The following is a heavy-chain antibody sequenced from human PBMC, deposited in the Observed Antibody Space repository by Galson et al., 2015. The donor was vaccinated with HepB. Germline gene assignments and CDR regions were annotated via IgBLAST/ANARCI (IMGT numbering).Heavy chain of an antibody. Sequence: SLRLSCAASGFTFSTYSMNWVRQAPGKGLEWVSYISSSSSTIYYADSVKGRFTISRDNAKTSLYLQMNSLRHEDTAVYYCARGSRLPAARGHYYYGMDVWGQGTTVTVSS. J-gene: IGHJ6*02. CDR3: ARGSRLPAARGHYYYGMDV. D-gene: IGHD2-2*01. CDR1: GFTFSTYS. CDR2: ISSSSSTI. V-gene: IGHV3-48*02.